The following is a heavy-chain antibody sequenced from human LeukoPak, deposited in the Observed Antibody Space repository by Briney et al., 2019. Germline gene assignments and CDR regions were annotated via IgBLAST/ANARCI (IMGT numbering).Heavy chain of an antibody. Sequence: PGGSLRLSCAASGFTFSSYGMHWVRQAPGKGLEWVAVISYDGSNKYYADSVKGRFTISRDNSKNTLYLQMNSLRAEDTAVYYCAKRGGGSYPDVWGKGTTVTISS. D-gene: IGHD1-26*01. J-gene: IGHJ6*04. CDR1: GFTFSSYG. V-gene: IGHV3-30*18. CDR3: AKRGGGSYPDV. CDR2: ISYDGSNK.